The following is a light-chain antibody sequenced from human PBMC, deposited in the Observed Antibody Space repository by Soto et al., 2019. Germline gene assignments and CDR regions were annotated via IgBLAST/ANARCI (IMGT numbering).Light chain of an antibody. CDR2: DDS. CDR1: NIGIES. J-gene: IGLJ2*01. V-gene: IGLV3-21*02. CDR3: QVWDSSSNHVV. Sequence: SYELTQPPSASVAPGQTARITCGGTNIGIESVHWYQQKPGQAPVLVLYDDSDRPSGIPERFAGSNSGNTATLTISRVEAGDEADYYCQVWDSSSNHVVFGGGTKLTVL.